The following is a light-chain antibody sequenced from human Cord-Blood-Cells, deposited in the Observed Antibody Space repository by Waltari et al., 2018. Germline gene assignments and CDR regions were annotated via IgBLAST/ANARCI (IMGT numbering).Light chain of an antibody. CDR3: QQLNSYALT. CDR1: QSISSY. Sequence: DIQMTQSPSSLSASVGDRVTITCRASQSISSYLNWYQQKPGKAPKLLIYAASSLQSGVPSRFSGSRSGTEFTLTISSLQPEDFATYYCQQLNSYALTFGGGTKVEIK. CDR2: AAS. V-gene: IGKV1-39*01. J-gene: IGKJ4*01.